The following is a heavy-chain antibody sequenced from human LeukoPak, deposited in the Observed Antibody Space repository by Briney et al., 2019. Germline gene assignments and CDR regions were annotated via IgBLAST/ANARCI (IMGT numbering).Heavy chain of an antibody. CDR3: ARHYSVRGVIKRTSP. CDR1: GYSFTSYC. CDR2: IYPGDSDT. V-gene: IGHV5-51*01. Sequence: NSGESLKIPCKGSGYSFTSYCIGWVRQMPGKGLEWRGIIYPGDSDTRYSPSFQGQVTISADKSISTAYLQWSSLKASDTAMYYCARHYSVRGVIKRTSPWGQGTLVTVSS. J-gene: IGHJ5*02. D-gene: IGHD3-10*02.